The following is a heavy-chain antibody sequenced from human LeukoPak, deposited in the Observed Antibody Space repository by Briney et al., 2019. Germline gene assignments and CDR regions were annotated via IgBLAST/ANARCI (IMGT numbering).Heavy chain of an antibody. D-gene: IGHD4-17*01. V-gene: IGHV4-59*08. CDR1: GGSIRSYY. CDR2: IYSSGST. CDR3: ARHTESRPFDP. Sequence: SETLSLTCTVSGGSIRSYYWSWIRQPPGKELEWIGYIYSSGSTNYNPSLKSRVTISVDTSKNQFSLKLSSVTAADTAVYYCARHTESRPFDPWDQGTLVTVSS. J-gene: IGHJ5*02.